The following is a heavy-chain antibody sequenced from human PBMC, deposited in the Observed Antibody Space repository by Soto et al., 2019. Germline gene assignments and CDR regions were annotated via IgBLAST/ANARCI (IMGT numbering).Heavy chain of an antibody. CDR1: GFSLSTHGVG. Sequence: QITLKESGPTLVKPTETLTLTCTFSGFSLSTHGVGVGWIRQPPGKALEWLAIFFWDDDTRYSLSLKSRLTITKDTSRNQVVLTMANMDPADTATYYCARSRAAWVNAFDIWGQGTMVAVSS. D-gene: IGHD1-26*01. V-gene: IGHV2-5*02. CDR3: ARSRAAWVNAFDI. J-gene: IGHJ3*02. CDR2: FFWDDDT.